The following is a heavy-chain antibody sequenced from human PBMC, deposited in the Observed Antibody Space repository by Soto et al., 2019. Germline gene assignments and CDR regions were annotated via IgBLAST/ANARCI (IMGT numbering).Heavy chain of an antibody. J-gene: IGHJ6*02. V-gene: IGHV5-10-1*01. CDR2: FHPVDSSA. CDR1: GYTFTSFW. Sequence: GESLRISFKCSGYTFTSFWIGWVRQMPGKVLEWMGIFHPVDSSAVYSPSFQGHVTISADKSISTAYLQWSSLKASGTAMYYCARHGESLTDGWGSDYYYGMDVWGQGTTVTVSS. CDR3: ARHGESLTDGWGSDYYYGMDV. D-gene: IGHD3-16*01.